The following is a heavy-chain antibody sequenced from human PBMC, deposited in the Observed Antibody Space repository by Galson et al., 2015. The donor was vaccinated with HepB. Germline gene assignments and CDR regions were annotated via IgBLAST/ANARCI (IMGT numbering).Heavy chain of an antibody. CDR3: ASGRRDGSRYFDY. J-gene: IGHJ4*02. D-gene: IGHD5-24*01. CDR2: NFYSGST. CDR1: GGSISSSNYY. Sequence: ETLSLTCTVSGGSISSSNYYWGWIRQPPGKGLEWIGSNFYSGSTYYNPSLKGRVTISVETSKNQLSLKVNSVTAADTAFYYCASGRRDGSRYFDYWGQETLVTVSS. V-gene: IGHV4-39*01.